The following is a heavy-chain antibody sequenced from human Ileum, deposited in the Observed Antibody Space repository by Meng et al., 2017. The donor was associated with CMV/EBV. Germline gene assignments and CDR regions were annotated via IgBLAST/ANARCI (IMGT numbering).Heavy chain of an antibody. D-gene: IGHD2-2*01. CDR2: MNPNSGNT. J-gene: IGHJ6*02. CDR3: AREGGVVVPAASRYYYYGMDV. Sequence: ASVKVSCKASGYTFTSYDINWVRQATGQGLEWMGWMNPNSGNTGYAQKFQGRVTMTRNTSISTAYMELGRLRSEDTAVYYCAREGGVVVPAASRYYYYGMDVWGQGTTVTVSS. CDR1: GYTFTSYD. V-gene: IGHV1-8*01.